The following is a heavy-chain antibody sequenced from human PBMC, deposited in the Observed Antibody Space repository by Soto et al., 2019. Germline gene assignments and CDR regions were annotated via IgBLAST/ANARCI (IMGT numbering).Heavy chain of an antibody. J-gene: IGHJ4*02. Sequence: TLSLTCAVSGGSISSGGYSWSWIRQPPGKGLEWIGYMYHSGSTYYSPSLKTRLTITKDTSKNQVVLTMTNMDPVDTATYYCAHYRIFGDYMYYFDSWGQGTLVTVSS. D-gene: IGHD4-17*01. V-gene: IGHV4-30-2*02. CDR2: MYHSGST. CDR1: GGSISSGGYS. CDR3: AHYRIFGDYMYYFDS.